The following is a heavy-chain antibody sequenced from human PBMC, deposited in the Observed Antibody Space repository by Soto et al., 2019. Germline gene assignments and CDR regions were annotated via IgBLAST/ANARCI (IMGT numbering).Heavy chain of an antibody. CDR1: GGSLSGFF. CDR2: INHSGST. V-gene: IGHV4-34*02. J-gene: IGHJ4*02. D-gene: IGHD6-19*01. Sequence: QVQLQQWGAGLLKSSETLSLTCAVYGGSLSGFFWTWIRQPPGKGLEWIGEINHSGSTNCNPSLKSRVTISVDTSENQFSLRLTSVTAADTAVYYCVRGQWLPRGEYWGQGTLVTVSS. CDR3: VRGQWLPRGEY.